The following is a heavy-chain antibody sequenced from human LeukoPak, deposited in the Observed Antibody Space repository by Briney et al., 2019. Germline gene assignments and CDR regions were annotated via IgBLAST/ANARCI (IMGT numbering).Heavy chain of an antibody. CDR2: INHSGST. CDR1: GGSFSGYY. J-gene: IGHJ3*02. CDR3: ARDNRTVTTYPDAFDI. Sequence: SSETLSLTCAVYGGSFSGYYRSWIRQPPGKGLEWIGEINHSGSTNYNPSLKSRVTISVDTSKNQFSLKLSSVTAADTAVYYCARDNRTVTTYPDAFDIWGQGTMVTVSS. D-gene: IGHD4-17*01. V-gene: IGHV4-34*01.